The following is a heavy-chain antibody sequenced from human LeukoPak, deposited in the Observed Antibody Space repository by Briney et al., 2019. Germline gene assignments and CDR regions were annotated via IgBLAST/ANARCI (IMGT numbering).Heavy chain of an antibody. CDR2: INGDGRNI. D-gene: IGHD4-17*01. V-gene: IGHV3-74*01. Sequence: GGSLRLSCVASGFTFSSYWMHWVRQDPRKGLVWVSRINGDGRNINYADSVRGRFTISRDNAKNTLYLQMNTLRVEDTAVYYCARDSVYGDYYFDYWGQGTLVTVSS. CDR1: GFTFSSYW. J-gene: IGHJ4*02. CDR3: ARDSVYGDYYFDY.